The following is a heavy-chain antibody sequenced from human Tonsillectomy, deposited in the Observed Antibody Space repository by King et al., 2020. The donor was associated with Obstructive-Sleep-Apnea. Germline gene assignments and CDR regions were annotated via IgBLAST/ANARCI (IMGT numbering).Heavy chain of an antibody. CDR3: ATGFVIAAADNYYYYGMDV. J-gene: IGHJ6*02. D-gene: IGHD6-13*01. V-gene: IGHV1-24*01. Sequence: QLVQSGAEVKKPGASVKVSCKVSGYTLTELSMHWVRQAPGKGLEWMGGFDPEDGETIYAQKFQGRVTMTEDTSTDTAYMELSSLRSEDTAVYYCATGFVIAAADNYYYYGMDVWGQGTTVTVSS. CDR1: GYTLTELS. CDR2: FDPEDGET.